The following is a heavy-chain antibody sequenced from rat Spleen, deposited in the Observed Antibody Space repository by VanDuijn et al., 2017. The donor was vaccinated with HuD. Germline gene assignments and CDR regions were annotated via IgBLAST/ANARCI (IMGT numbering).Heavy chain of an antibody. V-gene: IGHV5-7*01. D-gene: IGHD4-6*01. CDR2: ISYDGSTT. CDR1: GFSFSNHD. Sequence: EVQLVESGGGLVQPGRSLKLSCAASGFSFSNHDMAWVRQAPTKGLEWVASISYDGSTTYFRDSVKGRFTISRDNAKSTLYLQMDSLRSEDTATYYCARRLGGYWGQGVMVTVSS. CDR3: ARRLGGY. J-gene: IGHJ2*01.